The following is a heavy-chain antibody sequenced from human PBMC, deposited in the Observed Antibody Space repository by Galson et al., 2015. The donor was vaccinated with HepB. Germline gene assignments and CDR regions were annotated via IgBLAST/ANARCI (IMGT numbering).Heavy chain of an antibody. CDR1: GYTFNTYE. CDR3: ARGAGYCSGGSCYEGDYNWFDP. V-gene: IGHV1-8*01. CDR2: MNPNSGNT. D-gene: IGHD2-15*01. J-gene: IGHJ5*02. Sequence: SVKVSCKASGYTFNTYEIHWVRQATGQGLEWMGWMNPNSGNTDYAQKFQGRVTMTRNTSISTAYLELSSLRYDDTAFYYCARGAGYCSGGSCYEGDYNWFDPWGQGTQVTVSS.